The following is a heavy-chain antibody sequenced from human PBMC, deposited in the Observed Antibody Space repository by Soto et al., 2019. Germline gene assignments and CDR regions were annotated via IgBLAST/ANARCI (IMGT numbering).Heavy chain of an antibody. D-gene: IGHD5-12*01. CDR1: GGSFSGYY. J-gene: IGHJ4*02. Sequence: PSETLSLTCAVYGGSFSGYYWGWIRQPPGKGLEWTGEINHSGSTNYNPSLKSRVTISVDTSKNQFSLKLSSVTAADTAVYYCARNRGSRRTSDYWGQGTLVTVSS. CDR2: INHSGST. CDR3: ARNRGSRRTSDY. V-gene: IGHV4-34*01.